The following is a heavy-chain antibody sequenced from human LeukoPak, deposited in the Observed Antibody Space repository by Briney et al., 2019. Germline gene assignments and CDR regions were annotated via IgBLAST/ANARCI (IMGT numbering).Heavy chain of an antibody. CDR2: INPSSGGT. CDR3: ARGPIAVADFYYYYYYMDV. V-gene: IGHV1-2*02. J-gene: IGHJ6*03. CDR1: GYTFTDYY. Sequence: APVKVSCKASGYTFTDYYMHWVRQAPGLGLEWLGWINPSSGGTNYAQKFQGRVTVTRDTSISTAYMDLSRLRSDDTAVYYCARGPIAVADFYYYYYYMDVRGKGTTVTVSS. D-gene: IGHD6-19*01.